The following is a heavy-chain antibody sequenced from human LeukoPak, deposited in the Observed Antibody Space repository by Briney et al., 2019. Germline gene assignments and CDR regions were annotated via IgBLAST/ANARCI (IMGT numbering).Heavy chain of an antibody. CDR3: AAEIYGGNSDCCTFDF. J-gene: IGHJ3*01. V-gene: IGHV1-58*02. D-gene: IGHD4-23*01. CDR1: GFTFSSSA. Sequence: SVKVSCKTSGFTFSSSAIQWVRQACGQGLEWIGWIGVGGGNTNYAQRFQDRVTITRDMSSSTAYMELTSLRSEDTAVYYCAAEIYGGNSDCCTFDFWGPGTPVTVSS. CDR2: IGVGGGNT.